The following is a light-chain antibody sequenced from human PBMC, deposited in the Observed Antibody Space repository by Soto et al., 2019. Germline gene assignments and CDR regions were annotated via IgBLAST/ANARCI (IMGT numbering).Light chain of an antibody. J-gene: IGKJ3*01. CDR3: MQTLETPRT. CDR1: QSLLHTNGYNY. Sequence: IVLTQSPLSLPVTPGEPASISCRSSQSLLHTNGYNYLDWYLQKPGQSPQLLIYSGSNRASGVPDRFSGSGSGADFTLKISRVQAEDVGFYYCMQTLETPRTFGPGTKVAIK. CDR2: SGS. V-gene: IGKV2-28*01.